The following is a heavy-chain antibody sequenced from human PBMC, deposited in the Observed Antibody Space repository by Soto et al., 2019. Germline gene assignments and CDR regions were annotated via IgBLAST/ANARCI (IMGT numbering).Heavy chain of an antibody. CDR3: ASVGRVWELGT. Sequence: EVQLVESGGGLVQPGGSLRLSCAASGFTFSSFWMHWVRQVPGKGLVWVSRINTDGSSTSYADSVKGRFTISRDNAKNTGYLQLNSLRAEETAVYYCASVGRVWELGTWGQATPVTVTS. V-gene: IGHV3-74*01. CDR2: INTDGSST. CDR1: GFTFSSFW. D-gene: IGHD1-26*01. J-gene: IGHJ4*02.